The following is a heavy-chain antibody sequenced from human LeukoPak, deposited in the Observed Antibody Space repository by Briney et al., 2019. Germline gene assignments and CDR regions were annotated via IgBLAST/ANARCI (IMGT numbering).Heavy chain of an antibody. CDR1: GFTFSSYE. CDR3: ARRYYDILFVDYFDY. J-gene: IGHJ4*02. V-gene: IGHV3-48*03. D-gene: IGHD3-9*01. CDR2: ISSSGSTI. Sequence: PGGSLRLSCAASGFTFSSYEMNWVRQAPGKGLEWVSYISSSGSTIYYADSVKGRFTISRDNAKNSLYLQMNSLRAEDTAVYYCARRYYDILFVDYFDYWGQGTLVTVSS.